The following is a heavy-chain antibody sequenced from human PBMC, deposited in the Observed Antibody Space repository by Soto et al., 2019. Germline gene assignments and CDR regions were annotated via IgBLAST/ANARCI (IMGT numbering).Heavy chain of an antibody. Sequence: GGSLRLSCAASGFTFTRYSMNWVRQAPGKGLEWVSSISSTTNYIYYGDSMKGLFTISRDNAKNSLYLEMNSLRAEDTAVYYCARESEDLTSNFDYWGQGTQVTVSS. V-gene: IGHV3-21*06. CDR3: ARESEDLTSNFDY. J-gene: IGHJ4*02. CDR1: GFTFTRYS. CDR2: ISSTTNYI.